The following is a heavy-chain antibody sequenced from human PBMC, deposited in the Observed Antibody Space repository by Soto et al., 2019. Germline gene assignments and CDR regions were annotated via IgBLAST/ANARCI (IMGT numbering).Heavy chain of an antibody. J-gene: IGHJ3*02. CDR2: ISGSGGST. V-gene: IGHV3-23*01. CDR1: GFTFSSYA. D-gene: IGHD2-2*01. CDR3: AKIMVGYCSSTSCYDGGAFDI. Sequence: GGSLRLSCAASGFTFSSYAMSWVRQAPGKGLEWVSAISGSGGSTYYADSVKGRFTISRDNSKNTLYLQMNSLRAEDTAVYYCAKIMVGYCSSTSCYDGGAFDIWGQGTMVTVSS.